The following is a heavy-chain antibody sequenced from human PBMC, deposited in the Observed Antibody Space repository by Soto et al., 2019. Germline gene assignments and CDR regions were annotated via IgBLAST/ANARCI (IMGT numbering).Heavy chain of an antibody. J-gene: IGHJ6*02. D-gene: IGHD6-6*01. CDR1: GGTFSSYA. CDR3: AREPRAVSSSSDYYGMDV. Sequence: GASVKVSCKASGGTFSSYAISWVRQAPGQGLERMGGIIPIFGTANYAQKFQGRVTITADESTSTAYMELSSLRSEDTAVYYCAREPRAVSSSSDYYGMDVWGQGTTVTVSS. CDR2: IIPIFGTA. V-gene: IGHV1-69*13.